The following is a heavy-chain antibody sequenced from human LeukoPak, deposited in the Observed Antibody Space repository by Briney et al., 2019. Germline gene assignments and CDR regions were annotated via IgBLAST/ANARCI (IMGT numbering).Heavy chain of an antibody. D-gene: IGHD1-26*01. CDR2: ITSSSSII. J-gene: IGHJ4*02. Sequence: PGGSLRLSCAASGFTFSSFNMNWVRQAPGKGLEWVSYITSSSSIIYYADSVKGRFTISRDNAKNSLYLGMNSLRDEDTAVYYCARDGVVGSTEFDYWGQGTLVTVSS. V-gene: IGHV3-48*02. CDR1: GFTFSSFN. CDR3: ARDGVVGSTEFDY.